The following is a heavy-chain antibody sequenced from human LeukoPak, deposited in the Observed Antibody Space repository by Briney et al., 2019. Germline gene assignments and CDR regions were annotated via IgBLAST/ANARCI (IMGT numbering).Heavy chain of an antibody. J-gene: IGHJ4*02. CDR3: ARVGGWSRYY. CDR1: EFTFSNYA. D-gene: IGHD6-19*01. Sequence: GGSLRLSCAASEFTFSNYAMNWVRQAPGKGLEWVSGISGGGGGTYYADSVKGRFTISRDNAKNSLYLQMNSLRAEDTAVYYCARVGGWSRYYWGQGTLVTVSS. CDR2: ISGGGGGT. V-gene: IGHV3-23*01.